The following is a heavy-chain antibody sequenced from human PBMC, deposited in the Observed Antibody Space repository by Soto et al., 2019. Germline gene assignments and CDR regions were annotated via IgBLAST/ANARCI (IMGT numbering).Heavy chain of an antibody. V-gene: IGHV3-23*01. CDR3: EKAFCTPVAAGAFDI. J-gene: IGHJ3*02. D-gene: IGHD2-15*01. CDR2: ISGSGGST. Sequence: SRISKNQGKGLEWVSAISGSGGSTYYADSVKGRFTISRDNSKNTLYLQMNSLRAEDTAVYYCEKAFCTPVAAGAFDIWGQGTIVTVSS.